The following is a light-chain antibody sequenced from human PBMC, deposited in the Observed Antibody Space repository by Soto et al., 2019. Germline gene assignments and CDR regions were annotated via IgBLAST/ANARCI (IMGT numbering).Light chain of an antibody. CDR2: AAS. V-gene: IGKV1-39*01. CDR3: QHSYSTPYT. CDR1: QSISSY. J-gene: IGKJ2*01. Sequence: DIQMTQSPSSLSAYVGDRVTITCRASQSISSYLNWYQQKPGKAPKLLIYAASSLQSWVPSRFSGSGSGTDFTLTIISLQPEDFATYYCQHSYSTPYTFGQGTKLEIK.